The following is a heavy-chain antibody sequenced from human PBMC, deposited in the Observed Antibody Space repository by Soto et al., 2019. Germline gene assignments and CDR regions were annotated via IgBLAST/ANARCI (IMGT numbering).Heavy chain of an antibody. V-gene: IGHV4-39*01. CDR1: GASISSNINY. CDR2: IYYPGNS. J-gene: IGHJ5*02. CDR3: ARHSHEDHGDPNWFDP. D-gene: IGHD4-17*01. Sequence: QVQLQESGPGLVKPSETLSLTCTVSGASISSNINYWGWIRQSPGKGLEWIASIYYPGNSFYNPSLKTRVTLSVDTSNNQFALKLTSVTAADTAVYFCARHSHEDHGDPNWFDPWGQGTLVTVSS.